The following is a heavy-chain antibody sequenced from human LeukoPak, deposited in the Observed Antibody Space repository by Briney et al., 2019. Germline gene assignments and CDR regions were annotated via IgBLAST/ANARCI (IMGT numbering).Heavy chain of an antibody. Sequence: GESLKISCKGSGYSFTSYWIGWVRQMPGKGLEWMGIIYPGDSDTRYSPSFQGQVAISADKSISTAYLQWSSLKASDTAMYYCARHGTEKSVLAAFWSGYVDSWFDPWGQGTLVTVSS. J-gene: IGHJ5*02. CDR3: ARHGTEKSVLAAFWSGYVDSWFDP. CDR2: IYPGDSDT. D-gene: IGHD3-3*01. CDR1: GYSFTSYW. V-gene: IGHV5-51*01.